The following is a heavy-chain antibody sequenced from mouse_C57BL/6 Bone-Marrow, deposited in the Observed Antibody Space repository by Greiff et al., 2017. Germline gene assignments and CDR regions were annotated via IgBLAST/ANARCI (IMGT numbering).Heavy chain of an antibody. Sequence: VQLQQSGTVLARPGASVKMSCKPSGYTFTSYWMHWVNQRPGQGLEWIGAIYPGNSDTSYNQKFKGKAKLTPVTSASTAYLELSSLTNADAAVYYCTSIRFAYWGQGTLVTVSA. J-gene: IGHJ3*01. CDR1: GYTFTSYW. CDR3: TSIRFAY. V-gene: IGHV1-5*01. CDR2: IYPGNSDT.